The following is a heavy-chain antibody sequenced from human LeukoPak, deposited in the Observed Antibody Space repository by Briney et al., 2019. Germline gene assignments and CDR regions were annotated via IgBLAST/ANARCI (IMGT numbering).Heavy chain of an antibody. Sequence: AGSLRLSCAASGFTFSDYYMSWLRQAPGKGLEWVSYISSSSSYTTYADSVKGRFTISRDNAKNSLYLQMNSLRAEDTAVYYCASPAIRGYSYGYDYWGQGTLVTVSS. D-gene: IGHD5-18*01. V-gene: IGHV3-11*06. CDR3: ASPAIRGYSYGYDY. CDR1: GFTFSDYY. J-gene: IGHJ4*02. CDR2: ISSSSSYT.